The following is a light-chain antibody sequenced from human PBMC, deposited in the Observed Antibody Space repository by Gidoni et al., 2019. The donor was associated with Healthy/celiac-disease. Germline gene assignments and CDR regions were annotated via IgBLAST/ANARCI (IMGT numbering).Light chain of an antibody. V-gene: IGLV1-40*01. CDR3: QSYDSSLSGVV. J-gene: IGLJ2*01. CDR1: SSHIGAGYD. CDR2: GNS. Sequence: VLTQPPPVSGAPGQRVTISCTGSSSHIGAGYDVHWYQPLPGTAPKLLIYGNSNRPSGVPDRFSGSKSGTSASLAITGLQAEDEADYYCQSYDSSLSGVVFGGGTKLTVL.